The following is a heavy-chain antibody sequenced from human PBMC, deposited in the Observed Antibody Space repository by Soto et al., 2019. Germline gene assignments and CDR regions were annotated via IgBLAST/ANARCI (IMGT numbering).Heavy chain of an antibody. V-gene: IGHV4-59*01. J-gene: IGHJ6*02. CDR1: GGSFSSYY. D-gene: IGHD6-13*01. CDR3: ASSNIAAAGFYYYGMDV. Sequence: SETLSLTCAVFGGSFSSYYWSWIRQPPGKGLEWIGYIYYSGSTNYNPSLKSRVTISVDTSKNQFSLNLSSVTAADTAVYYCASSNIAAAGFYYYGMDVWGRGTTVTVS. CDR2: IYYSGST.